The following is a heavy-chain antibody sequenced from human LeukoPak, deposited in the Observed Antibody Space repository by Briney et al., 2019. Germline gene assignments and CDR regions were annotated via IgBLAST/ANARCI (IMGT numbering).Heavy chain of an antibody. CDR1: GGSISSSSYY. V-gene: IGHV4-39*07. CDR3: ARDRGKETTTHFDY. J-gene: IGHJ4*02. D-gene: IGHD1-1*01. Sequence: PSETLSLTCTVSGGSISSSSYYWGWIRQPPGKGLEWIGSIYYSGITYYNPSLKSRVTISVDTSKNQFSLKLSSVTAADTAVYYCARDRGKETTTHFDYWGQGTLVTVSS. CDR2: IYYSGIT.